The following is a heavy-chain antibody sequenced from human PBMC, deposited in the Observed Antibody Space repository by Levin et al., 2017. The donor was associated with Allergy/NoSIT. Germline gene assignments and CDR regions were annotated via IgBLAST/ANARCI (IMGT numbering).Heavy chain of an antibody. V-gene: IGHV3-23*01. Sequence: GESLKISCAASGFTFSSYALSWVRQAPGKGLEWVSSISGSGGYTYYADSVKGRFTISRDNYKNTIYLQMNSLRAEDTAVFYCAKEYSSGYLYFDYWGQGTLVTVSS. CDR3: AKEYSSGYLYFDY. J-gene: IGHJ4*02. D-gene: IGHD6-19*01. CDR2: ISGSGGYT. CDR1: GFTFSSYA.